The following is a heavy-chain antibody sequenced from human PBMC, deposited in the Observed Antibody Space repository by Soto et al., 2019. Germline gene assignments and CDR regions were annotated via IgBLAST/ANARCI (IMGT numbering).Heavy chain of an antibody. CDR3: ARAGSWGGEVLSPPRAFDI. CDR2: LTISGGST. CDR1: GFTFSSYA. Sequence: GGSLRLSCAASGFTFSSYAMTWVRQAPGKGLEWVSALTISGGSTYYADSVKGRFTISRDNSKSTLYLQMNSLRAEDTAVYYCARAGSWGGEVLSPPRAFDIWGKETMVT. J-gene: IGHJ3*02. D-gene: IGHD3-10*01. V-gene: IGHV3-23*01.